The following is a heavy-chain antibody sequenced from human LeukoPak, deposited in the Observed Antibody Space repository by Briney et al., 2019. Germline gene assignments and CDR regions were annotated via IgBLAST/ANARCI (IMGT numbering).Heavy chain of an antibody. D-gene: IGHD4-23*01. V-gene: IGHV3-33*01. Sequence: PGESLRLSCAASGFTFSHYGMHWVRQAPGKGLEWVAVIWYDGSNEYYADSVKGQFTISRDNSKNTLYLQMNSLRAEDTAVYYCARGRGGDYGGNSGHFDYWAREPWSPSPQ. CDR2: IWYDGSNE. CDR3: ARGRGGDYGGNSGHFDY. J-gene: IGHJ4*02. CDR1: GFTFSHYG.